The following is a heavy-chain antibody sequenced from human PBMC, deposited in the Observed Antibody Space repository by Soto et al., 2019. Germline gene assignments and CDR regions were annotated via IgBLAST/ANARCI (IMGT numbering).Heavy chain of an antibody. D-gene: IGHD2-8*02. V-gene: IGHV3-23*01. Sequence: EVQLLESGGCLVQPGGSLRLSCAASGFAFSSYAMSWVRQAPGKGPEWVAAVDGSGDPTFYAASVRGRFTISRDNSKNTVFLQMTSLGAGDRALYRCAKQATGGCRGKFDFWGQGSLVTVSS. J-gene: IGHJ4*02. CDR3: AKQATGGCRGKFDF. CDR1: GFAFSSYA. CDR2: VDGSGDPT.